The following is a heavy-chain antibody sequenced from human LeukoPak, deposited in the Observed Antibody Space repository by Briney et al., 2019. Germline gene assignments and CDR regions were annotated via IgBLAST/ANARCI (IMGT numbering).Heavy chain of an antibody. J-gene: IGHJ4*02. V-gene: IGHV3-74*01. CDR2: INSDGSRT. CDR1: GFTFSSYG. CDR3: TTTRLADAFYFDY. Sequence: PGGSLRLSCAAPGFTFSSYGMHWVRQAPGKGLVWVSRINSDGSRTTYADAVKGRFTVSRDNAKNTLYLQMNSLRAEDTAVYYCTTTRLADAFYFDYWGQGTLVTVSS. D-gene: IGHD6-13*01.